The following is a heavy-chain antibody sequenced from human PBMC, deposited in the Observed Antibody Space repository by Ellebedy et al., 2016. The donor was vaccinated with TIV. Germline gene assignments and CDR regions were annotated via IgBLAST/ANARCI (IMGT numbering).Heavy chain of an antibody. D-gene: IGHD6-13*01. CDR1: GFTFSTYW. CDR3: ARLNIEVAGHFDY. CDR2: IKQDEGEK. Sequence: PGGSLRLSCAASGFTFSTYWMSWVRQAPGKGLEWVANIKQDEGEKYYVDSVKGRFTVSRDNAMNSGYLQMNSLRAEDTAVYYCARLNIEVAGHFDYWGQGTLVTVSS. J-gene: IGHJ4*02. V-gene: IGHV3-7*03.